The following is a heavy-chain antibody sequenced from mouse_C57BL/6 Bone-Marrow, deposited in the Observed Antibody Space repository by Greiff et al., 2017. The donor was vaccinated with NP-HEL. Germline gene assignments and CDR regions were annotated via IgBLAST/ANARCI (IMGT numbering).Heavy chain of an antibody. CDR2: IDPENGDT. Sequence: EVQLQQSGAELVRPGASVKLSCTASGFNIKDDYMHLVKQRPEQGLEWIGWIDPENGDTEYASKFQGKATITADTSSNTDYIQLSSLKSEDTAVYYCTISYYDYDGYYAMDYWGQGTSVTVSS. CDR1: GFNIKDDY. J-gene: IGHJ4*01. D-gene: IGHD2-4*01. V-gene: IGHV14-4*01. CDR3: TISYYDYDGYYAMDY.